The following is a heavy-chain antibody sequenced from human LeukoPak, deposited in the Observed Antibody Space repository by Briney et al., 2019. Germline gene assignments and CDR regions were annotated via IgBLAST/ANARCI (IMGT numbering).Heavy chain of an antibody. D-gene: IGHD6-6*01. CDR2: ISSSSSYI. J-gene: IGHJ4*02. Sequence: PGGSLRLSCAASGFTFSSYSMNWVRQAPGKGLEWVSSISSSSSYIYYADSVKGRFTISRDNAKNSLYLQMNSLRAEDTAVYYCARIGSMEQLARADDYWGQGTLVTVSS. CDR1: GFTFSSYS. CDR3: ARIGSMEQLARADDY. V-gene: IGHV3-21*01.